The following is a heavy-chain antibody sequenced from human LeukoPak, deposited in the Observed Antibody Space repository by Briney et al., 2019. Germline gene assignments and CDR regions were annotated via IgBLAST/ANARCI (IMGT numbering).Heavy chain of an antibody. CDR2: IWYDGSNK. D-gene: IGHD4/OR15-4a*01. V-gene: IGHV3-33*08. J-gene: IGHJ4*02. Sequence: GGSLRLSCAASGFTFSSYGMHWVRQAPGKGLEWVAVIWYDGSNKFYADSVKGRFTISRDNSKNTLYLQMNSLTVEDTGVYYCARDGAEDYGIDYWGRGTLVTVSS. CDR3: ARDGAEDYGIDY. CDR1: GFTFSSYG.